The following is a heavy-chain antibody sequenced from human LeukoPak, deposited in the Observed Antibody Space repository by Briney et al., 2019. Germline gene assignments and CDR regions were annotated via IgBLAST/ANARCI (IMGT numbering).Heavy chain of an antibody. J-gene: IGHJ4*02. CDR3: AKSYYYHSGSFDY. V-gene: IGHV3-21*01. Sequence: GGSLRLSCAASGFSFSGYSMNWVRQAPGKGLEWVSSITSTSSYIFYADSVKGRFTISRDNAKNSLYLQMNCLRAEDTAVYYCAKSYYYHSGSFDYWGQGTLVTVSS. D-gene: IGHD3-10*01. CDR2: ITSTSSYI. CDR1: GFSFSGYS.